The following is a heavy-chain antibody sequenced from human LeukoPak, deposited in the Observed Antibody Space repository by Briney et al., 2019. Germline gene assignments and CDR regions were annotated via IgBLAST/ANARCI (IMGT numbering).Heavy chain of an antibody. Sequence: ASVKVPCKVSGYTLTELSMHWVRQAPGKGLEWMGGFDPEDGETIYAQKFQGRVTMTEDTSTDTAYMELSSLRSEDTAVYYCATVYYDSSGYYLFDYWGQGTLVTVSS. D-gene: IGHD3-22*01. J-gene: IGHJ4*02. CDR3: ATVYYDSSGYYLFDY. V-gene: IGHV1-24*01. CDR2: FDPEDGET. CDR1: GYTLTELS.